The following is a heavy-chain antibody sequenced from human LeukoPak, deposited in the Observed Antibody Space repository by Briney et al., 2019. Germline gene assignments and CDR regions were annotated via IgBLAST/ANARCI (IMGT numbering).Heavy chain of an antibody. V-gene: IGHV1-69*13. D-gene: IGHD5-18*01. J-gene: IGHJ4*02. CDR2: IIPIFGTA. CDR1: GGTFSSYA. CDR3: ARDAERGYSYYYFDY. Sequence: SVKVSCKASGGTFSSYAINWVRQAPGQGLEWMGGIIPIFGTANYAQKFQGRVTITADESTSTAYMELSSLRSEDTAVYYCARDAERGYSYYYFDYWGQGTLVTVSS.